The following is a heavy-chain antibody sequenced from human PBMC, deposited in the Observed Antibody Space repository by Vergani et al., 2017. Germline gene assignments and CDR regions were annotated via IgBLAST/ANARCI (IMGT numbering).Heavy chain of an antibody. J-gene: IGHJ4*02. CDR3: ARAYCGGDCYSDY. V-gene: IGHV4-59*01. Sequence: VQLQESGPGLVKPSETLSLTCTVSGGSLSSYYWSWIRQPPGKGLEWIGYIYYSGSTNYNPSLKSRVTISVDTSKNQFSLKLSSVTAADTAVYYCARAYCGGDCYSDYWGQGTLVTVSS. D-gene: IGHD2-21*02. CDR1: GGSLSSYY. CDR2: IYYSGST.